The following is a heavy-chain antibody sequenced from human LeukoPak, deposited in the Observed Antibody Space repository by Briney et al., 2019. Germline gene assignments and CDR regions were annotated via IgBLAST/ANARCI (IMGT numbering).Heavy chain of an antibody. D-gene: IGHD5-18*01. V-gene: IGHV3-30-3*01. Sequence: GRSLRLSCAASGFTFSSYAMHWVRQAPCKGLEWVAVISYDGSNKYYADSVKGRFTISRDNSKNTLYLQMNSLRAEDTAVYYCAPPWVDTATGPFDYWGQGTLVTVSS. CDR3: APPWVDTATGPFDY. CDR2: ISYDGSNK. CDR1: GFTFSSYA. J-gene: IGHJ4*02.